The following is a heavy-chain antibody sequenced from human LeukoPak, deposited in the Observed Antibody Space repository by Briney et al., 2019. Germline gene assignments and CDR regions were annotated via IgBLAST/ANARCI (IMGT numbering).Heavy chain of an antibody. CDR1: GYTFTSYG. CDR2: ISAYNGNT. J-gene: IGHJ2*01. D-gene: IGHD3-10*01. CDR3: ARVPGDLEASRYWYFDL. Sequence: ASVKVSCKASGYTFTSYGISWVRQAPGQGLEWMGWISAYNGNTNYAQKLQGRVTMTTDTSTSTAYMELSSLRSEDTAVYYCARVPGDLEASRYWYFDLWGRGTLVTVSS. V-gene: IGHV1-18*01.